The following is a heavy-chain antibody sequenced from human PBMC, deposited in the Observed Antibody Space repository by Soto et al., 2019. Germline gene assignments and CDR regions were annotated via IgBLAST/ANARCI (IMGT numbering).Heavy chain of an antibody. CDR1: GFTFSSYA. D-gene: IGHD1-7*01. V-gene: IGHV3-23*01. CDR3: AKDRNYPRDYFHY. J-gene: IGHJ4*02. Sequence: EVQLLESGGGLVQPGGSLRLSCAASGFTFSSYALSWVRQAPGKGLEWVSAISANGQGIYYADSVRGRFTISRDNSKNTIFLHMDSPRAEDTAVYYCAKDRNYPRDYFHYWGQGTLVTVSS. CDR2: ISANGQGI.